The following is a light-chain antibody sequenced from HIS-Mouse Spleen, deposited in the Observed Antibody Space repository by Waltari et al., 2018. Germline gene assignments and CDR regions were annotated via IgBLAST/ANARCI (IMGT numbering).Light chain of an antibody. CDR3: SSYTSSSFNVV. CDR2: DVS. CDR1: SSDVGGYNH. V-gene: IGLV2-14*03. J-gene: IGLJ2*01. Sequence: QSALTQPASGSGSPGQSITISCTGTSSDVGGYNHVPWYQQHPGKAPKLMIYDVSNRPSGVSNRFSGSKSGNTASLTISGLQAEDEADYYCSSYTSSSFNVVFGGGTKLTVL.